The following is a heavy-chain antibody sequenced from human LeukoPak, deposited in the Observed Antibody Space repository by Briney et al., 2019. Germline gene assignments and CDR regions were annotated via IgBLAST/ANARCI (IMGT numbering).Heavy chain of an antibody. CDR1: GGSFSGYY. D-gene: IGHD6-6*01. J-gene: IGHJ4*02. CDR2: INHSGST. CDR3: ARSLVIAARPPRPRPFDY. Sequence: PSETLSLTCAVYGGSFSGYYWSWIRQPPGKGLEWIGEINHSGSTNYNPSLKSRVTISVDTSKNQFSLKLSSVTAADTAVYYCARSLVIAARPPRPRPFDYWGQGTLVTVSS. V-gene: IGHV4-34*01.